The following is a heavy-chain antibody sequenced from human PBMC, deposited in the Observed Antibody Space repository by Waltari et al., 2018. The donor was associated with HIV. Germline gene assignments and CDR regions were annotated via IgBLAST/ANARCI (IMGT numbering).Heavy chain of an antibody. Sequence: EVHLVQSGPEERKPGTTMQISCRVSGNTCTDYYIHWVQEAPGRGLEWMGLIDPEDGETVYAEKFQDRLTITADTSADTVYMELTSLRSDDTAVYYCASLAAAVYFDAWGQGTLLTVSS. CDR1: GNTCTDYY. J-gene: IGHJ4*02. CDR3: ASLAAAVYFDA. V-gene: IGHV1-69-2*01. D-gene: IGHD6-13*01. CDR2: IDPEDGET.